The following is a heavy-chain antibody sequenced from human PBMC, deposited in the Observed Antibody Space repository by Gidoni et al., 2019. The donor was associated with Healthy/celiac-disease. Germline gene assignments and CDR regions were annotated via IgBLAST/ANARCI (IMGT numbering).Heavy chain of an antibody. Sequence: EVQLLESGGGLVQPGGYLRPSCAASGFSVSSYAMSWVRQAPGKGLEWVSAISGSGGSTYYADSVKGRFTISRDNSKNTLYLQMNSLRAEDTAVYYCAKSINYYDSSGPDYWGQGTLVTVSS. CDR2: ISGSGGST. CDR1: GFSVSSYA. V-gene: IGHV3-23*01. J-gene: IGHJ4*02. CDR3: AKSINYYDSSGPDY. D-gene: IGHD3-22*01.